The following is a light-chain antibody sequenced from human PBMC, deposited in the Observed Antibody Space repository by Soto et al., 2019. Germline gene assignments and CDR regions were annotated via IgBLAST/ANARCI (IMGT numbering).Light chain of an antibody. J-gene: IGKJ1*01. CDR1: QGIRTD. V-gene: IGKV1-6*01. CDR3: LQEYNYPRT. CDR2: AAS. Sequence: AIQMTQSPSSLSASVGDRVTITCRASQGIRTDLGWYQQKPGKAPKLLIYAASSLQSGVPSRFSGSGSGTDFTLTISSLQPEDFATYYCLQEYNYPRTFGQGTKVEIK.